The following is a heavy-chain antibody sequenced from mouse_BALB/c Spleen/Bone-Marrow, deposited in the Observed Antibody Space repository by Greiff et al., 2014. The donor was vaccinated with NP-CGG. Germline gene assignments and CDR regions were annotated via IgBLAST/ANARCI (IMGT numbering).Heavy chain of an antibody. CDR3: ARGGYDGWYFDV. CDR2: IHPSDSET. CDR1: DYSFTSYW. J-gene: IGHJ1*01. D-gene: IGHD2-2*01. Sequence: VQLQQSGAELVRPGASVKPSCRASDYSFTSYWVNWVKQRPGQGLEWIGMIHPSDSETRLNQKFKDKATLTVDKSSSTAYMQLSSPTSEDSAVYYCARGGYDGWYFDVWGAGTTVTVSS. V-gene: IGHV1-74*01.